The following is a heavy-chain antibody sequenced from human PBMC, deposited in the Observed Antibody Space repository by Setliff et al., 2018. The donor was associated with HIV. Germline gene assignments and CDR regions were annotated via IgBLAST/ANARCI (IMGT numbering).Heavy chain of an antibody. Sequence: ASETLSLTCNVSGGSISSYYWSWLRQPPGKRFEWIGYIYYTGSTDYNPSLKSRVTISMDTSKNQFSLKLNSLRAEDTAVYYCARGPNRYSGTYSYYYYMDVWGKGTTVTVSS. J-gene: IGHJ6*03. V-gene: IGHV4-59*01. CDR1: GGSISSYY. CDR2: IYYTGST. D-gene: IGHD1-26*01. CDR3: ARGPNRYSGTYSYYYYMDV.